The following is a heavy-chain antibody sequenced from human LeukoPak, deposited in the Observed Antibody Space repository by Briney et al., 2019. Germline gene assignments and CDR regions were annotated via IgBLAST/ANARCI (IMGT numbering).Heavy chain of an antibody. V-gene: IGHV4-34*01. J-gene: IGHJ4*02. CDR2: INHSGST. CDR3: ASQPLTMVRGVLSPGTDY. Sequence: SETLSLTCSVSGDSISTYCWSWIRQPPGKGLEWIGEINHSGSTNYNPSLKSRVTISVDTSKNQFSLKLSSVTAADTAVYYCASQPLTMVRGVLSPGTDYWGQGTLVTVSS. CDR1: GDSISTYC. D-gene: IGHD3-10*01.